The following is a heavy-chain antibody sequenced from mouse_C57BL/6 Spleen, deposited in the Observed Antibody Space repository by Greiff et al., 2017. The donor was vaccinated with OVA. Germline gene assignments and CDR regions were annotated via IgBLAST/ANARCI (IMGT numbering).Heavy chain of an antibody. D-gene: IGHD2-1*01. J-gene: IGHJ2*01. CDR3: ARHGNYLPLDY. CDR2: IDPNSGGT. V-gene: IGHV1-72*01. CDR1: GYTFTSYW. Sequence: QVQLKQPGAELVKPGASVKLSCKASGYTFTSYWMHWVKQRPGRGLEWIGRIDPNSGGTKYNEKFKSKATLTVDKPSSTAYMQLSSLTSEDSAVYYCARHGNYLPLDYWGQGTTLTVSS.